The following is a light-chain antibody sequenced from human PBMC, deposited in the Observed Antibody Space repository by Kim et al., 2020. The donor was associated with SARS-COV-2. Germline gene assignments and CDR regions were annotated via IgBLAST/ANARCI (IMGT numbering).Light chain of an antibody. Sequence: SYELTQDPAVSVALGQTVTIPCQGDSLRSYYTSWYQQKPGQAPVLIVYGKNSRPSGIPDRFSGSFSGNTASLTITGAQAADEADYYCGSRDTSGDQWMFGGGTKLTVL. V-gene: IGLV3-19*01. CDR2: GKN. J-gene: IGLJ3*02. CDR3: GSRDTSGDQWM. CDR1: SLRSYY.